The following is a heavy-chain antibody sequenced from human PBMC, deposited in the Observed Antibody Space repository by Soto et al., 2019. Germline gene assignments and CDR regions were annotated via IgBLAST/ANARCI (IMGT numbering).Heavy chain of an antibody. D-gene: IGHD2-2*01. Sequence: AASVKVSCKASGYTFTGYYMHWVRQAPGQGLEWMGWINPNSGGTNYAQRFQGWVTMTRDTSISTAYMELSRLRSDDTAVYYCARGGDYCSSTSCYPNWFDPWGQGTLVTVSS. J-gene: IGHJ5*02. CDR2: INPNSGGT. V-gene: IGHV1-2*04. CDR3: ARGGDYCSSTSCYPNWFDP. CDR1: GYTFTGYY.